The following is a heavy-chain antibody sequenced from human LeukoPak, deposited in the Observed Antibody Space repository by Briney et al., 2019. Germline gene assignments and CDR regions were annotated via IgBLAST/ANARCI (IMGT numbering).Heavy chain of an antibody. J-gene: IGHJ5*02. CDR2: IIPIFGTA. V-gene: IGHV1-69*13. Sequence: SVNVSCKASGGTFSSYAISWVRQAPGQGLEWMGGIIPIFGTANYAQKFQGRVTITADESTSTAYMELSSLRSEDTAVYYCARGIRITMRPEGFDPWGQGTLVTVSS. CDR1: GGTFSSYA. D-gene: IGHD3-22*01. CDR3: ARGIRITMRPEGFDP.